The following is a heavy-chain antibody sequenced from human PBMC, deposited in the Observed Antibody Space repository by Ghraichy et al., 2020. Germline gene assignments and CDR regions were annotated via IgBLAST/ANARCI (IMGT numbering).Heavy chain of an antibody. D-gene: IGHD3-16*01. CDR3: ARGPWGREGYYGVSYGMDV. CDR1: GVSFNDYY. CDR2: VSHSGNS. J-gene: IGHJ6*02. Sequence: SETLSLTCTVSGVSFNDYYWSWVRQPPGKGLEWIGEVSHSGNSYYNPSLESRVTISGDTSKKQFSLKVTSVTVADTAVYYCARGPWGREGYYGVSYGMDVWGQGTTVTVSS. V-gene: IGHV4-34*01.